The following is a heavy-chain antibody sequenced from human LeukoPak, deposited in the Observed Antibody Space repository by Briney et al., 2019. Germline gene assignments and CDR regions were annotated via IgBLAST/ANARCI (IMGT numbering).Heavy chain of an antibody. CDR1: GFTFSSYG. V-gene: IGHV3-33*06. CDR3: AKDHPSSTDDY. Sequence: PGGSLRLSCAASGFTFSSYGMHWVRQAPGKGLVWVAVIWYDGSNKYYADSVKGRFTISRDNSKNTLYLQMNSLRAEDTAVYYCAKDHPSSTDDYWGQGTLVTVSS. D-gene: IGHD6-13*01. CDR2: IWYDGSNK. J-gene: IGHJ4*02.